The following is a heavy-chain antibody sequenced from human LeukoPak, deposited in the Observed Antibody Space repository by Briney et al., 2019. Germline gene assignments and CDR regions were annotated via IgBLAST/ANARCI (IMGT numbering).Heavy chain of an antibody. CDR2: VNSDGSTT. Sequence: GGSLRLSCAASGFTFSSYWMHWVRQAPGKGLVWVSRVNSDGSTTSYADSVKGRFTISRDNAKSSLFLQMNSLRVEDTAVYYCAREPSGVLGLDYWGQGTLVTVSS. J-gene: IGHJ4*02. D-gene: IGHD3-10*01. V-gene: IGHV3-74*01. CDR1: GFTFSSYW. CDR3: AREPSGVLGLDY.